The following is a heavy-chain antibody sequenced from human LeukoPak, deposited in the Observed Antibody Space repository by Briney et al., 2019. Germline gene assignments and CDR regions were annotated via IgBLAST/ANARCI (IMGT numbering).Heavy chain of an antibody. CDR1: GGSFSGYY. Sequence: PSETLSLTCAVYGGSFSGYYWSWIRQPPGKGLEWIGEINHSGSTYYNPSLKSRVTISVDTSKNQFSLKLSSVTAADTAVYYCASWGDSSGYYYGLDYWGQGTLVTVSS. CDR2: INHSGST. CDR3: ASWGDSSGYYYGLDY. J-gene: IGHJ4*02. D-gene: IGHD3-22*01. V-gene: IGHV4-34*01.